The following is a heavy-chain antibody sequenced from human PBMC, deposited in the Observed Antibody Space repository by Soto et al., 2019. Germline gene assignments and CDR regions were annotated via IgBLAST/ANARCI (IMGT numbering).Heavy chain of an antibody. CDR3: ARDHGNYYDSSGYYYGEYFQL. D-gene: IGHD3-22*01. CDR2: IYYSGST. Sequence: SETLSLTCTVSGGSISSYYWSWIRQPPGKGLEWIGHIYYSGSTNYNPSLKSRVTISVDTSKNQFSLKLSSVTAADTAVYYCARDHGNYYDSSGYYYGEYFQLWGQGTLVTVSS. J-gene: IGHJ1*01. CDR1: GGSISSYY. V-gene: IGHV4-59*01.